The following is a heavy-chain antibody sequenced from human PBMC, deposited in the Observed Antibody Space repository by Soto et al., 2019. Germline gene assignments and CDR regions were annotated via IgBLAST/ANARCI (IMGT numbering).Heavy chain of an antibody. V-gene: IGHV1-3*01. J-gene: IGHJ4*02. CDR2: INAGNGNT. CDR1: GYTFTHYA. CDR3: ARHIDY. Sequence: QVQLVQSGAEVKKPGASVKVSLKASGYTFTHYALHWVRQAPGQRLEWMGWINAGNGNTRYSQKFQVRVTITRDTSASTAYMERSSLRSEDTAVYYCARHIDYWGQGTLVTVSS.